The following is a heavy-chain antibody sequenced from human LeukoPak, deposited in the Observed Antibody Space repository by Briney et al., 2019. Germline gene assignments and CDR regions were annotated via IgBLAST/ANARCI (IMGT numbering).Heavy chain of an antibody. CDR1: GGSFSGYY. D-gene: IGHD6-6*01. V-gene: IGHV4-34*01. J-gene: IGHJ3*02. CDR3: ARGSLIAVRPAVDI. CDR2: INHSGST. Sequence: PSETLSLTCAVYGGSFSGYYWSWIRQPPGKGLEWIGEINHSGSTNYNPSLKSRVTISVDTSKNQFSLKLSSVTAADTAVYYCARGSLIAVRPAVDIWGQGTMVTVSS.